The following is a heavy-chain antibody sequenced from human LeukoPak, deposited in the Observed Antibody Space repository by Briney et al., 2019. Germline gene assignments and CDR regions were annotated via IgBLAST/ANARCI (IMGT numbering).Heavy chain of an antibody. V-gene: IGHV4-4*07. CDR1: GGSINNYY. CDR2: IYSSGST. D-gene: IGHD2-15*01. J-gene: IGHJ4*02. CDR3: ARDGSGAVRFDY. Sequence: SETLSLTCTVSGGSINNYYWSWIRQPAGKGLEWIGLIYSSGSTSYNPSLKSRVTMSVDTSKKQFSLRLSSVTAADTAVYYCARDGSGAVRFDYWGQGTLVTVSS.